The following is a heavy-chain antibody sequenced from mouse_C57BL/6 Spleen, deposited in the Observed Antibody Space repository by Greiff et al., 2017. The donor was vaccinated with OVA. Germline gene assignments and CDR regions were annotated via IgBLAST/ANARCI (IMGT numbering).Heavy chain of an antibody. V-gene: IGHV5-9-1*02. CDR1: GFTFSSYA. CDR3: TRKGRDGWDY. J-gene: IGHJ2*01. CDR2: ISSGGDYI. D-gene: IGHD2-3*01. Sequence: EVKLQESGEGLVKPGGSLKLSCAASGFTFSSYAMSWVRQTPEKRLEWVAYISSGGDYIYYADTVKGRFTISRDNARNTLYLQMSSLKSEDTAMYYCTRKGRDGWDYWGQGTTLTVSS.